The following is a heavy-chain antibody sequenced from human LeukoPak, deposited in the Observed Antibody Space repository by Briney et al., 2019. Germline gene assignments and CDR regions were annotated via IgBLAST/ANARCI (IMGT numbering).Heavy chain of an antibody. CDR1: GGSISSYY. D-gene: IGHD3-22*01. CDR2: IYSSGST. V-gene: IGHV4-4*07. CDR3: ARGRLTYYYDSSGYGDLDY. Sequence: PSETLSLTCTVSGGSISSYYWSWIRQPAGKGLEWVGRIYSSGSTNYNPSLQRRLTLSVDTSKNQFSLKLSSVTAADTAVYYCARGRLTYYYDSSGYGDLDYWGQGTLVTVSS. J-gene: IGHJ4*02.